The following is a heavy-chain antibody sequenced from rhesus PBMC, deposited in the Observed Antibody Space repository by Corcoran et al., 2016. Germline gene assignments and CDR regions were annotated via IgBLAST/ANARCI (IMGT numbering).Heavy chain of an antibody. CDR1: GFTFIDYY. D-gene: IGHD2-15*01. J-gene: IGHJ3*01. CDR3: ARDLKCSSTYCSSSGAFDF. V-gene: IGHV3S22*01. Sequence: EVQLVESGGGLVQPGGSLRLSCAASGFTFIDYYMIWVRTASGKGSARVGFIKNKENGGTAKYAASVKGRFTISRDDSKIIASLQMNSLKTEDTAVYYCARDLKCSSTYCSSSGAFDFWGQGLRVTVSS. CDR2: IKNKENGGTA.